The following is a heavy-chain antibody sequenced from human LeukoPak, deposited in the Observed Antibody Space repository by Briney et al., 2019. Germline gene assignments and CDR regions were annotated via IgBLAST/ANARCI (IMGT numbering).Heavy chain of an antibody. V-gene: IGHV4-59*08. CDR2: IHFSGDT. Sequence: PSETLSLTCTVSGGYISTYYWSWIRQPPGRGLEWIGYIHFSGDTKYNPSLKSRVSISIDTSKNQFSLKLSSVTAADTAVYYCARHGRIAVAGTFDYWGQGTLVTVSS. CDR3: ARHGRIAVAGTFDY. J-gene: IGHJ4*02. CDR1: GGYISTYY. D-gene: IGHD6-19*01.